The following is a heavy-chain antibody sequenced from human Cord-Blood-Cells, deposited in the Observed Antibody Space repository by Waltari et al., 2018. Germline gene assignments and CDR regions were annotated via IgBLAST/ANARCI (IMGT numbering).Heavy chain of an antibody. CDR2: IIPIFGTA. V-gene: IGHV1-69*01. CDR1: GGTFSSYA. CDR3: ARDTRGITGTIGAFDI. Sequence: QVQLVQSGAEVKKPGSSVKVSCKASGGTFSSYANSWVRQAPGQGLEWMGGIIPIFGTANYAQKFQGRVTITADESTSTAYMELSSLRSEDTAVYYCARDTRGITGTIGAFDIWGQGTMVTVSS. D-gene: IGHD1-7*01. J-gene: IGHJ3*02.